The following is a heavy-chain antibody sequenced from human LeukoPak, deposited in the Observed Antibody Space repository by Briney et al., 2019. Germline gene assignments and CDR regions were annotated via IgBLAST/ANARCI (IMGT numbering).Heavy chain of an antibody. J-gene: IGHJ4*02. D-gene: IGHD1-26*01. CDR2: IYYSGST. Sequence: SETLSLTCTVSGGSISSYYWSWIRQPPGKGLEWIGYIYYSGSTNYNPSLKSRVTISVDTSKNQVSLKLSSVTAADTAVYYCATIRSRKWGFDYWGQGTLVTVSS. V-gene: IGHV4-59*12. CDR1: GGSISSYY. CDR3: ATIRSRKWGFDY.